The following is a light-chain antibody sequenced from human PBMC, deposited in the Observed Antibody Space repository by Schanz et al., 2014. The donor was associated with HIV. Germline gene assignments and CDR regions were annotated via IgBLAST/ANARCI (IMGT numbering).Light chain of an antibody. CDR3: AAWDDSLNGV. V-gene: IGLV1-44*01. CDR2: SNN. Sequence: QSVLTQPPSASGTPGQRVTVSCSGSSSNIGSNTVNWYQQLPGTAPKLLIHSNNLRPSGVPDRFSGSRSGTSASLAISGLQSEDEADYYCAAWDDSLNGVFGGGTKLTVL. CDR1: SSNIGSNT. J-gene: IGLJ3*02.